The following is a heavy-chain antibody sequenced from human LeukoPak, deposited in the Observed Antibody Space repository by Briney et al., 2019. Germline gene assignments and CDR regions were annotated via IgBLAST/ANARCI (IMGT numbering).Heavy chain of an antibody. CDR1: GYSISSGYY. Sequence: SETLSLTCAVSGYSISSGYYWGWIRQPPGKGLEWIGSIYHSGSTYYSPSLKSRVTISVDTSKNQFSLKLSSVTAADMAVYYCARAGYSSGWYGLFDYWGQGTLVTVSS. CDR3: ARAGYSSGWYGLFDY. D-gene: IGHD6-19*01. J-gene: IGHJ4*02. CDR2: IYHSGST. V-gene: IGHV4-38-2*01.